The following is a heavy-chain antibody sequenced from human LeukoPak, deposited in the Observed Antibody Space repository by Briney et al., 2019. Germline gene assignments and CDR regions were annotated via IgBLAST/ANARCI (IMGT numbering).Heavy chain of an antibody. CDR3: ARLSPAVGLVFDF. J-gene: IGHJ4*02. CDR2: ISSNSAYI. CDR1: GFSFSSYS. D-gene: IGHD6-13*01. Sequence: GGSLRLSCAVSGFSFSSYSINWVRQAPGKGLEWVSSISSNSAYIYYADSVKGRFTISRDNAKNSPYLQMNSLRVEDTAVYYCARLSPAVGLVFDFWGQGTLVAVSS. V-gene: IGHV3-21*01.